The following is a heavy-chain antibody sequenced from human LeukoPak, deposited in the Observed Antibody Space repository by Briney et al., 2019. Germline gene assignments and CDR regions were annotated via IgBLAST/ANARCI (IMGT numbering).Heavy chain of an antibody. V-gene: IGHV3-48*03. D-gene: IGHD6-19*01. CDR1: GFTFSLYN. CDR2: ISASETSI. Sequence: GGSLRLSCAASGFTFSLYNMNWVRQAPGKGLEWVSQISASETSIKYADSVRGRFTISKDNVKNSVYLQMNSLRAEDTAIYYCVRDNLENQWLERSYWGQGTLVTVSS. CDR3: VRDNLENQWLERSY. J-gene: IGHJ4*02.